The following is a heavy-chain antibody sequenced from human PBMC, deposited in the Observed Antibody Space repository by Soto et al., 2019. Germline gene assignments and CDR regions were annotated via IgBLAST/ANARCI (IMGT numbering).Heavy chain of an antibody. Sequence: VTLKESGPVLVKPTETLTLPCTVSGFSLSNARIGVSWIRQPPGKALEWLVHIFSSDEKSYSTSQSSRLTISKDTTKGQVVVTMTIMDLVDIATSYSARTVVTPTSAFGIMGQGTMVTGS. CDR2: IFSSDEK. CDR1: GFSLSNARIG. D-gene: IGHD2-21*02. J-gene: IGHJ3*02. V-gene: IGHV2-26*01. CDR3: ARTVVTPTSAFGI.